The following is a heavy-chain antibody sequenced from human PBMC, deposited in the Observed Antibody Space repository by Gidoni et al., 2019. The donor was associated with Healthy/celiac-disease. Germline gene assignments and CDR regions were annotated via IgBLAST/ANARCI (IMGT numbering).Heavy chain of an antibody. CDR3: AHRYYDFDPLVYWFDP. J-gene: IGHJ5*02. CDR1: GFSLSTSGVG. D-gene: IGHD3-3*01. Sequence: QITLKESGPTLVKPTQTLTLTCTFSGFSLSTSGVGVGWIRQPPGKALEWLALIYWNDDKRYSPSLKSRLTITKDTSKNQVVLTMTNMDPVDTATYYCAHRYYDFDPLVYWFDPWGQGTLVTVSS. V-gene: IGHV2-5*01. CDR2: IYWNDDK.